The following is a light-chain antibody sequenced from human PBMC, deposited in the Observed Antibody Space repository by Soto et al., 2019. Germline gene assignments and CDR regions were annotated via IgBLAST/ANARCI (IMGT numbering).Light chain of an antibody. Sequence: QSALPQPASVSGSPEQSITISCTGTSSDVGGYNYVSWYQQHPGKAPKLMIYEVSNRPSGVSNRFSGSKSGNTASLTISGLQAEDEADYYFSSYTSSSTVVFGGGTKLTVL. J-gene: IGLJ2*01. CDR2: EVS. CDR3: SSYTSSSTVV. V-gene: IGLV2-14*01. CDR1: SSDVGGYNY.